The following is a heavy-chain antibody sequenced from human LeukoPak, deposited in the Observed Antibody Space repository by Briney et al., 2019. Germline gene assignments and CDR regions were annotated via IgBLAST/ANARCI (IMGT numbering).Heavy chain of an antibody. Sequence: ASVKVSCKASGYTFTSYYMHWVRQAPGQGLEWMGIINPSGGSTSYAQKFQGRVTMTRDMSTSTVYMELSSLRSEDTAVYYCARDRTAYDSSGRRYNWFDPWGQGTLFTVSS. CDR1: GYTFTSYY. J-gene: IGHJ5*02. D-gene: IGHD3-22*01. CDR2: INPSGGST. V-gene: IGHV1-46*01. CDR3: ARDRTAYDSSGRRYNWFDP.